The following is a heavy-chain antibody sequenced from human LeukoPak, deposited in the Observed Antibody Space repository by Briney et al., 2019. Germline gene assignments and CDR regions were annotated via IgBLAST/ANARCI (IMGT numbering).Heavy chain of an antibody. CDR1: GFTFSSYG. CDR2: ISYDGSNK. V-gene: IGHV3-30*18. Sequence: PGRSLRLSCAASGFTFSSYGMHWVRQASGKGLEWVAVISYDGSNKYYADSVKGRFTISRDNSKNTLYLQMNSLRAEDTAVYYCAKDYHYGYYKREYYFDYWGQGTLVTVSS. CDR3: AKDYHYGYYKREYYFDY. D-gene: IGHD3-10*01. J-gene: IGHJ4*02.